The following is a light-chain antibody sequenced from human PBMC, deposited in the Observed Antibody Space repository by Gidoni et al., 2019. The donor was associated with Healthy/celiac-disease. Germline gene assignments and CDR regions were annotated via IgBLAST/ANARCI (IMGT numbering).Light chain of an antibody. Sequence: EIVLTQSPATLSLSPGERATLSCRASQSVSSYLAWYQQKPGQVPRLRIYDASNRATGIPARFSGSGSGTDFTLTISSLEPEDFAVYYCQQRSNWPWTFGQGTKVEIK. CDR2: DAS. CDR3: QQRSNWPWT. J-gene: IGKJ1*01. V-gene: IGKV3-11*01. CDR1: QSVSSY.